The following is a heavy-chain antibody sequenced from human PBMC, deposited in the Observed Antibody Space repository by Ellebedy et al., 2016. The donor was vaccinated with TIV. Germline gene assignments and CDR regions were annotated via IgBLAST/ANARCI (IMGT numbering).Heavy chain of an antibody. CDR1: GSGLNNHI. J-gene: IGHJ3*02. V-gene: IGHV3-23*01. D-gene: IGHD6-19*01. Sequence: GESLKISCVVSGSGLNNHIITWVRQAPGKGLEWVSVISGIDGSTYYSDSVKGRFFISLDHSKNTVFMQLNSLRDEETVQYFFGREGHTSGRCGAYDIWGQGTMVTVAS. CDR3: GREGHTSGRCGAYDI. CDR2: ISGIDGST.